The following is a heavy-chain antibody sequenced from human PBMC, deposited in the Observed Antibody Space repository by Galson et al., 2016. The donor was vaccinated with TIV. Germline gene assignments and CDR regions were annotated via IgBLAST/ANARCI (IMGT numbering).Heavy chain of an antibody. CDR3: AKCRNTAMDTYYYYYGLDV. CDR2: IIPLFGEA. D-gene: IGHD5-18*01. CDR1: GGTFSSFV. V-gene: IGHV1-69*13. J-gene: IGHJ6*02. Sequence: SVKVSCKASGGTFSSFVVTWVRQAPGQGLEWMGGIIPLFGEAHYAQKFQGRVTISADEPTSTVYMELRSLRSGDTAVYYCAKCRNTAMDTYYYYYGLDVWGQGTTVTVSS.